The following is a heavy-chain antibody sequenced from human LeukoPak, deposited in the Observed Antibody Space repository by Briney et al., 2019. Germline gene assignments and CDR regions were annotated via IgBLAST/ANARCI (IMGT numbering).Heavy chain of an antibody. D-gene: IGHD2-21*01. Sequence: PGGSLRLSCAASGFTFSSYAMSWVRQAPGKGLEWVSTISGSGGSTDYADSVKGRFTISRDNSKNTLYLQMNSLRAEDTAVYYCAKTGPACGGDCYSHYWGQGTLVTVSS. CDR3: AKTGPACGGDCYSHY. CDR1: GFTFSSYA. J-gene: IGHJ4*02. CDR2: ISGSGGST. V-gene: IGHV3-23*01.